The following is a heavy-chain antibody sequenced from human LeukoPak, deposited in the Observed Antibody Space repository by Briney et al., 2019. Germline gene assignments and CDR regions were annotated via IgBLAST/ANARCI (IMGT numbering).Heavy chain of an antibody. D-gene: IGHD1-26*01. CDR2: IYYSGST. J-gene: IGHJ4*02. CDR1: GGSFSGYY. V-gene: IGHV4-34*01. CDR3: ARSSGRFLWDAHY. Sequence: SETLSLTCAVYGGSFSGYYWSWIRQPPGKGLEWLGSIYYSGSTYYNPSLKSRVTTSVDTSKNQFYLNLSSVTAADTAMYYCARSSGRFLWDAHYWGQETGVTVPS.